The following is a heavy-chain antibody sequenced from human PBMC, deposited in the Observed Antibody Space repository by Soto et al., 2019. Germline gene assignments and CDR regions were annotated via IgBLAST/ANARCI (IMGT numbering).Heavy chain of an antibody. CDR2: IHYSGST. J-gene: IGHJ4*01. Sequence: TLSLTCTVSGGSISNGGYYWNWVRQHPGKGLEWIGYIHYSGSTWYNPSLESRVTISVDTSKDQFSLKLRSVTAADTAVYYCARVRGSGSYAAYYFDSWGQGTLVTVSS. CDR3: ARVRGSGSYAAYYFDS. CDR1: GGSISNGGYY. V-gene: IGHV4-31*03. D-gene: IGHD3-10*01.